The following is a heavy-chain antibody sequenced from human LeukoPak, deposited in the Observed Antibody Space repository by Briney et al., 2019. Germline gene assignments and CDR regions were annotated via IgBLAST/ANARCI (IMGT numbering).Heavy chain of an antibody. CDR2: MNPNSGNI. CDR1: GYTFTSYD. Sequence: ASVKVSCKASGYTFTSYDINWVRQATGQGLEWMGWMNPNSGNIGYAQKFQGRVTITRNTSISTAYMELSSLRSEDTAVYYCARGAGDYYYYYYMDVWGKGTTVTVSS. V-gene: IGHV1-8*03. CDR3: ARGAGDYYYYYYMDV. D-gene: IGHD3-10*01. J-gene: IGHJ6*03.